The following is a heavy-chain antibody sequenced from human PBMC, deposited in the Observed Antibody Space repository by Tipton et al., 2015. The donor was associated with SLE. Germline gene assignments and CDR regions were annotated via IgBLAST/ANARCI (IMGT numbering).Heavy chain of an antibody. Sequence: LRLSCAVYGGSFSGSYWSWIRQSPGKGLEWIGEVFPGGPTNYNPSLKSRVTISLDTSRNQFSLRLSSVTAADTAVYYCARGGLEYRRGDSPMDVWGKGTTVTVSS. CDR2: VFPGGPT. CDR1: GGSFSGSY. V-gene: IGHV4-34*12. J-gene: IGHJ6*03. D-gene: IGHD2-2*01. CDR3: ARGGLEYRRGDSPMDV.